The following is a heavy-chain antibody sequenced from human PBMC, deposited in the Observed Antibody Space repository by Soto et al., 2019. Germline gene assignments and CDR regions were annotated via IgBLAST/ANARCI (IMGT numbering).Heavy chain of an antibody. CDR2: IWYDGSNK. Sequence: QVQLVESGGGVVQPGRSLRLSCAAPGFTFSSYGMHWVRQAPGKGLEWVAVIWYDGSNKYYAESVKGRFTISRDNSKNTLYLQMNSLSAEDTAVYYCAREPDLNNYYYYGMDVWGQGTTVTVSS. V-gene: IGHV3-33*01. J-gene: IGHJ6*02. CDR3: AREPDLNNYYYYGMDV. CDR1: GFTFSSYG.